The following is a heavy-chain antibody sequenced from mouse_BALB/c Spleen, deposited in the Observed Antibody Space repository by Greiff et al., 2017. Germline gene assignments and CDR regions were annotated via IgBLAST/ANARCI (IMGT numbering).Heavy chain of an antibody. J-gene: IGHJ2*01. CDR3: ARGPLDD. Sequence: EVQLMESGGGLVKPGGSLKLSCAASGFTFSDYYMYWVRQTPEKRLEWVATISDGGSYTYYPDSVKGRFTISRDNAKNNLYLQMSSLKSEDTAMYYCARGPLDDWGQGTTLTVSS. CDR1: GFTFSDYY. V-gene: IGHV5-4*02. CDR2: ISDGGSYT.